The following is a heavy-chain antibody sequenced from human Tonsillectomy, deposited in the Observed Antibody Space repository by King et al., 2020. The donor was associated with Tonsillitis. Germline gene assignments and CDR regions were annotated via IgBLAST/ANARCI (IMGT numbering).Heavy chain of an antibody. CDR3: ARGRYYDTSGLDWLDP. V-gene: IGHV4-59*01. D-gene: IGHD3-22*01. Sequence: VQLQESGPGLVKPSETLSLTCTVSGGSISGYYWSWIRQPPGKGLEWIGFIYYSGNANYNPSLQSRVTISVDASKNQFSLKLSSVTAAETAVYYCARGRYYDTSGLDWLDPWGQGTLVIVSS. CDR1: GGSISGYY. CDR2: IYYSGNA. J-gene: IGHJ5*02.